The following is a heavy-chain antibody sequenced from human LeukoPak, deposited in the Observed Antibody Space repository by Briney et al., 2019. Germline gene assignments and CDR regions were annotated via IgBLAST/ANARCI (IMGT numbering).Heavy chain of an antibody. CDR1: GFTFSSYA. CDR2: ISGSGGST. Sequence: GGSLRLSCAASGFTFSSYAMSWARQAPGKGLERVSAISGSGGSTYYADSVKGRFTISRDNSKNTLYLQMNSLRAEDTAVYYCAKRKSIAAAGPPIDYWGQGTLVTVSS. CDR3: AKRKSIAAAGPPIDY. V-gene: IGHV3-23*01. D-gene: IGHD6-13*01. J-gene: IGHJ4*02.